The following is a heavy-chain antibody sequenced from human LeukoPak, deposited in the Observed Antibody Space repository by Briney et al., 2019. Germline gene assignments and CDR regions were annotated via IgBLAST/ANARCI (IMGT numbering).Heavy chain of an antibody. CDR2: ITTSGDNA. CDR1: GCTFSGYA. CDR3: ARDHDNFFDY. Sequence: PGWALILSCPASGCTFSGYAMSGFRQAPWKGLDWVSAITTSGDNAYYVDSVNGRFTMSRDNSKNAMYLQMNNLAADDTAVYYCARDHDNFFDYWGQGTLVSVST. D-gene: IGHD3-9*01. V-gene: IGHV3-23*01. J-gene: IGHJ4*02.